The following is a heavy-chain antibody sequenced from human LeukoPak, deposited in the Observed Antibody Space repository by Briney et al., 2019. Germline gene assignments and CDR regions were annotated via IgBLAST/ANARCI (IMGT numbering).Heavy chain of an antibody. CDR3: ARDQLAPCYYYYMDV. D-gene: IGHD6-6*01. CDR2: INSDGSST. CDR1: GFTFSSYW. V-gene: IGHV3-74*01. Sequence: PGGSLRLSCAASGFTFSSYWMHWVRQAPGKGLVWVSRINSDGSSTSYADSVKGRFTISRDNAKNTLYLQMNSLRAEDTAVYYCARDQLAPCYYYYMDVWGKGTTVTVSS. J-gene: IGHJ6*03.